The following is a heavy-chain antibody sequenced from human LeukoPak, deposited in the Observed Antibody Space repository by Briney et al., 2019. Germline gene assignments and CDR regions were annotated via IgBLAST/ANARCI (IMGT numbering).Heavy chain of an antibody. CDR3: ARDKDLGAPDY. CDR1: GFTFSSYG. V-gene: IGHV3-30*02. D-gene: IGHD1-26*01. CDR2: IRYDGSNK. Sequence: GGSLRLSCAASGFTFSSYGMHWVRQAPGKGLEWVAFIRYDGSNKYYADSVKGRFTISRDNSKNTLYLQMNSLRPEDTAVYYCARDKDLGAPDYWGQGTLVTVSS. J-gene: IGHJ4*02.